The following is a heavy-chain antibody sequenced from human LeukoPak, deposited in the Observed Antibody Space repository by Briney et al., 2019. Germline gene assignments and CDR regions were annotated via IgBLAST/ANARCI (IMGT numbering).Heavy chain of an antibody. V-gene: IGHV3-23*01. CDR2: ISGSGAST. CDR3: ARDRTVTTGWFDP. CDR1: GLIFSNYA. Sequence: GGSLRISCAVSGLIFSNYAMTWVRQAPGKGLEWVSGISGSGASTYYADSVKGRFTISRDNSKNTLYLQVNSLRAEDTAVYYCARDRTVTTGWFDPWGQGTLVTVSS. D-gene: IGHD4-17*01. J-gene: IGHJ5*02.